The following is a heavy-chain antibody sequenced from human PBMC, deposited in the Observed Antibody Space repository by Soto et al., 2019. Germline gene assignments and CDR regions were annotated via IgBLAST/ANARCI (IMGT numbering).Heavy chain of an antibody. V-gene: IGHV4-30-4*01. Sequence: QVQLQESGPGLVKPSQTLSLTCTVSGGSISSGDDFWTWIRQPPGKGLEWIGYIYYSGSTYYNPSLKIRLTMSVDTSKNQFSLKLSSVTAADTAVYYCARDRAKWTDYYYYGMDVWGQGTTVTVSS. CDR3: ARDRAKWTDYYYYGMDV. CDR2: IYYSGST. D-gene: IGHD2-8*01. J-gene: IGHJ6*02. CDR1: GGSISSGDDF.